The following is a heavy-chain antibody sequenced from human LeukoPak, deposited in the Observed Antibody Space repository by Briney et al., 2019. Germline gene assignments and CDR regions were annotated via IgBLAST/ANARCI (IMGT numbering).Heavy chain of an antibody. D-gene: IGHD3-16*01. CDR2: ISGSGYYT. Sequence: GGTLRLSCEASGSGFTFGNFGMSWVRQAPGKGLEWVSGISGSGYYTYYAGSVKGRFTISRDNSKNTLYIEMDSLRAEDTAVYYCAKDGSWGDYYFYFYMDVWGKGTTVTVSS. V-gene: IGHV3-23*01. CDR1: GFTFGNFG. J-gene: IGHJ6*03. CDR3: AKDGSWGDYYFYFYMDV.